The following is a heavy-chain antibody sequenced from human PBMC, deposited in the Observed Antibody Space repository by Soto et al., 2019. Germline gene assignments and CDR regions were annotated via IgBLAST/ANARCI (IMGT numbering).Heavy chain of an antibody. CDR3: AKGEAVAVYYFDY. D-gene: IGHD6-19*01. V-gene: IGHV3-30*18. Sequence: GGSLRLSCAASGFTFSSCGMHWVRQAPGKGLEWVAVISYDGSNKYYADSVKGRFTISRDNSKNTLYLQMNSLRAEDTAVYYCAKGEAVAVYYFDYWGQGTLVTVSS. CDR2: ISYDGSNK. J-gene: IGHJ4*02. CDR1: GFTFSSCG.